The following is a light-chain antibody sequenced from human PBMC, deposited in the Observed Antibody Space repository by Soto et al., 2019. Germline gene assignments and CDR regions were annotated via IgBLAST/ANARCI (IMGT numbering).Light chain of an antibody. CDR2: GAS. J-gene: IGKJ3*01. Sequence: IVLTQSPGNLSLSPGERATRSCRASQSVSSSYLAWYQQRPGQAPRLLIFGASYRATGIPDRFSGSGSGTDFTLTISRLVPEDFAVYYCQHYSSSPPEFTFGPGTKVD. CDR3: QHYSSSPPEFT. CDR1: QSVSSSY. V-gene: IGKV3-20*01.